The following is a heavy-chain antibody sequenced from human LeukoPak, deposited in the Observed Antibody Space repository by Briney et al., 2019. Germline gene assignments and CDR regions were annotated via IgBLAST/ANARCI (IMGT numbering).Heavy chain of an antibody. D-gene: IGHD2-2*01. CDR3: ARAKSRPLKGSDYFDY. J-gene: IGHJ4*02. CDR1: GYTFTGYY. CDR2: INPSGGST. Sequence: ASVKVSCKASGYTFTGYYMHWVRQAPGQGLEWMGIINPSGGSTSYAQKFQGRVTMTRDTSTSTVYMELSSLRSEDTAVYYCARAKSRPLKGSDYFDYWGQGTLVTVSS. V-gene: IGHV1-46*01.